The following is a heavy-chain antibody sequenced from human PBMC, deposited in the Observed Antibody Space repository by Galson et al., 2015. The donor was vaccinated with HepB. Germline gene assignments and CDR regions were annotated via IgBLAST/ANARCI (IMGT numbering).Heavy chain of an antibody. CDR1: GLTVSSHY. V-gene: IGHV3-53*04. CDR2: LNSDGST. Sequence: LRLSCAVSGLTVSSHYMTWVRQAPGKGLEWVSVLNSDGSTYYADSVKGRFTISRHNSWDTLYLQMNSLTTEDTAVYYCAKVATTPVWAFDIWGQGTMVTVSS. D-gene: IGHD5-12*01. J-gene: IGHJ3*02. CDR3: AKVATTPVWAFDI.